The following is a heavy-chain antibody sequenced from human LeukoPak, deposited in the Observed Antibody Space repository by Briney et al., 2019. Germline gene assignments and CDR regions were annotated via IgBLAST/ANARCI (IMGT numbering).Heavy chain of an antibody. CDR2: ISSSSSYI. CDR1: GFTFSNYD. Sequence: PGGSLRLSCAASGFTFSNYDMHWVRQAPGKGLEWVSAISSSSSYIYYADSIKGRFTISRDNAENSLYLQMNSLRAVDTAVYFCARGEEKATITALDPWGQGTLVTVSP. V-gene: IGHV3-21*01. D-gene: IGHD5-24*01. CDR3: ARGEEKATITALDP. J-gene: IGHJ5*02.